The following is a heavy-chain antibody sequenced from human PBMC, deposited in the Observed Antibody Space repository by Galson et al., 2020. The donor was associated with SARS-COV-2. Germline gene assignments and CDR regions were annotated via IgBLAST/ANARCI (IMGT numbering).Heavy chain of an antibody. CDR1: AFTYRDYA. D-gene: IGHD3-22*01. CDR3: AKDHNYDTRVYPQGWFDT. CDR2: IRGSGDIT. Sequence: GGSLRLSCAASAFTYRDYAMSWVRQAPGKCLDWVSAIRGSGDITYYAGSVRVRFTISKDNSKNTLDLQMNSLRAEDTAVYFCAKDHNYDTRVYPQGWFDTWGQGTLVTVSS. V-gene: IGHV3-23*01. J-gene: IGHJ5*02.